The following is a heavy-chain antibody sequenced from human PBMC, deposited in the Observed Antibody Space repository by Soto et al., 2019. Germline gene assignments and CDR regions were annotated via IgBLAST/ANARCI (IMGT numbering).Heavy chain of an antibody. V-gene: IGHV3-73*02. CDR1: GFTFSDSA. CDR2: IRSKANNYAT. CDR3: TRPNVGDYSTFYY. Sequence: EVQLVESGGGLVQPGGSLKLSCAASGFTFSDSAIHWVRQTSGKGLEWVGRIRSKANNYATVYAASLEGRFTITRDDAKKTAHLQMNSLKTEDTAVYYCTRPNVGDYSTFYYWGQGTLVILSS. D-gene: IGHD4-17*01. J-gene: IGHJ4*02.